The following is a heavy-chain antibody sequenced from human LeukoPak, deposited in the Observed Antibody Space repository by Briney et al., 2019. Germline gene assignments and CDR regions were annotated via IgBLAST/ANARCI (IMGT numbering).Heavy chain of an antibody. Sequence: PSQTLSLTCTLSVGSTSSGIYSRSWIRQPAGEGLGCVGRIYTSGSATYTTSLKSGVAISVDTSKNQFSLNLSSVTAADTAVYYCARVGIAVAAGWFDPWGQGTLVTVSS. D-gene: IGHD6-19*01. CDR2: IYTSGSA. J-gene: IGHJ5*02. CDR1: VGSTSSGIYS. CDR3: ARVGIAVAAGWFDP. V-gene: IGHV4-61*02.